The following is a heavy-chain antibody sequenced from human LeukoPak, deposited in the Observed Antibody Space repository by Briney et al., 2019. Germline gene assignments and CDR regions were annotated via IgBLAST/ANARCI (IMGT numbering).Heavy chain of an antibody. V-gene: IGHV3-23*01. CDR2: VSGSGGST. Sequence: PGGSLRLSCAASGFTFSRYAMSWVRQAPGKGLEWVSAVSGSGGSTYYADSGKGLCTISRDNSKKTLYLQMNRLRAEDTAVYYCAKRMVRGVNHDAFDLWGQGTMVTVSS. CDR1: GFTFSRYA. CDR3: AKRMVRGVNHDAFDL. J-gene: IGHJ3*01. D-gene: IGHD3-10*01.